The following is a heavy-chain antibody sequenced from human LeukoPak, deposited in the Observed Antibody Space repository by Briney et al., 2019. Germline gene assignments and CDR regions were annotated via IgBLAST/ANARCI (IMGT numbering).Heavy chain of an antibody. CDR3: ARVAGDHSSSWYYFDY. J-gene: IGHJ4*02. CDR1: GFTFSTYW. D-gene: IGHD6-13*01. CDR2: IKQDGSEK. Sequence: GGSLRLSCAASGFTFSTYWMSWVRQAPGKGLEWVANIKQDGSEKYYADSVKGRFTISKDNAKNSLYLQMNSLKAEDTAVYYCARVAGDHSSSWYYFDYWGQGTLVTVSS. V-gene: IGHV3-7*01.